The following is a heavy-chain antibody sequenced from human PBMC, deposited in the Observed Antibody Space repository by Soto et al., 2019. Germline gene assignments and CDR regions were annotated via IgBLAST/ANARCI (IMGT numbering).Heavy chain of an antibody. D-gene: IGHD3-10*01. CDR1: GYTFTNFG. J-gene: IGHJ6*02. Sequence: QVQLMQSGAEVKKPGASVKVSCKASGYTFTNFGISWVRQAPGQGLEWMGWISTYNGNTNSVQKFQGRLTMTTDTPTSTDYMELRSLRSDDTAVYYCARWAISMPRVGHKNNVMYVCGQGTTVTVSS. CDR2: ISTYNGNT. V-gene: IGHV1-18*04. CDR3: ARWAISMPRVGHKNNVMYV.